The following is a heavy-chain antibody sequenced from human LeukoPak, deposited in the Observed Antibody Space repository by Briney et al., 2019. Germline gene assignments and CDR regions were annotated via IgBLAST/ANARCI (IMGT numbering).Heavy chain of an antibody. CDR2: IYYSGST. V-gene: IGHV4-59*01. D-gene: IGHD3-9*01. CDR1: GGSISSYY. J-gene: IGHJ5*02. Sequence: SETLSLTCTVSGGSISSYYRSWIRQPPGKGLEWIGYIYYSGSTNYNPSLKSRVTISVDTSKNQFSLKLSSVTAADTAVYYCARGPPMRYYDILTGYSLNWFDPWGQGTLVTVSS. CDR3: ARGPPMRYYDILTGYSLNWFDP.